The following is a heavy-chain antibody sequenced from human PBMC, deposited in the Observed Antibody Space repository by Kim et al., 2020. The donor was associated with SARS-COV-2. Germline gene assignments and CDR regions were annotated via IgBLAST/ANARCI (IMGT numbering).Heavy chain of an antibody. V-gene: IGHV3-23*01. D-gene: IGHD1-26*01. CDR1: GFTFSSYA. CDR2: ISGSDSST. CDR3: AKSGHHSGTYYRTDY. Sequence: GGSLRLSCAASGFTFSSYAMSWVRQAPGKGLEWVSGISGSDSSTYYADSVKGRFTISRDNSKNTLYLQMNSLRVEDTAVYYCAKSGHHSGTYYRTDYWGQGTLVTLSS. J-gene: IGHJ4*02.